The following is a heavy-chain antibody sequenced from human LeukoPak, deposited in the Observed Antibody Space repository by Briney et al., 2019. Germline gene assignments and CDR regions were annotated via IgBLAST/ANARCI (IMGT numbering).Heavy chain of an antibody. CDR2: IWYDGSNR. Sequence: GGSLRLSCAASGFTFSSYSMNWVRQAPGKGLEWVALIWYDGSNRYCADSVKGRFTISRDDSKDTLYLQMNSLRAEDTAVYYCAKRSRRLTIVRGVPREDVWGQGTTVTVSS. CDR1: GFTFSSYS. CDR3: AKRSRRLTIVRGVPREDV. J-gene: IGHJ6*02. D-gene: IGHD3-10*01. V-gene: IGHV3-33*06.